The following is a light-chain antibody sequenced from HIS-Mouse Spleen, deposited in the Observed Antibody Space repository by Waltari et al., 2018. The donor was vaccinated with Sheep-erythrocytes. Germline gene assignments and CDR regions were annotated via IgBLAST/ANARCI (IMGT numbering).Light chain of an antibody. CDR1: QSVSSY. CDR3: QQRSNWYT. V-gene: IGKV3-11*01. Sequence: EIVLTQSPATLSLSPGERATLSCRASQSVSSYLAWYQQKPGQAPRLLIYDASNSATGIPARFSGSGSETDFTRTISSLEPEDFAVYYCQQRSNWYTFGQGTKLEIK. CDR2: DAS. J-gene: IGKJ2*01.